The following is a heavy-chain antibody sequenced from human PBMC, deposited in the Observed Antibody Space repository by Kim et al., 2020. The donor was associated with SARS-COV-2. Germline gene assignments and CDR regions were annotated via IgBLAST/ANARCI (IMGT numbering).Heavy chain of an antibody. J-gene: IGHJ6*02. Sequence: SVKVSCKASGGTFSSYAISWVRQAPGQGLEWMGGIIPIFGTANYAQKFQGRVTITADESTSTAYMELSSLRSEDTAVYYCARPRAIYDNGAHYYYGMDVWGQGTTVTVSS. V-gene: IGHV1-69*13. CDR3: ARPRAIYDNGAHYYYGMDV. CDR1: GGTFSSYA. CDR2: IIPIFGTA. D-gene: IGHD3-22*01.